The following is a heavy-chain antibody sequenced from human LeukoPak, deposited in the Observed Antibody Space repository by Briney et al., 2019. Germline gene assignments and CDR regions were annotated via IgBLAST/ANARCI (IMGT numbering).Heavy chain of an antibody. CDR1: GGSISSGSYY. Sequence: PSETLSLTCTVSGGSISSGSYYWSWIRQPAGKGLEWIGRIYTSGSTNYNPSLKSRVTISVGTSKNQFSLKLSSVTAADTAVYYCATGYSSSWYPYGMDVWGQGTTVTVSS. J-gene: IGHJ6*02. CDR3: ATGYSSSWYPYGMDV. D-gene: IGHD6-13*01. V-gene: IGHV4-61*02. CDR2: IYTSGST.